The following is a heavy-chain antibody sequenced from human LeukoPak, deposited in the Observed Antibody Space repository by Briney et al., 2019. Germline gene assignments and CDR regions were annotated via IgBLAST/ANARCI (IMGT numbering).Heavy chain of an antibody. V-gene: IGHV3-23*01. CDR3: AKGLKGVVVPAAIGGWDYFDY. CDR1: GFTFSSSA. CDR2: ISGSGGST. Sequence: GGSLRLSCAASGFTFSSSAMSWVRQAPGKGLEWVSAISGSGGSTYYADSVKGRFTISRDNSKNTLYLQMNSLRAEDTAVYYCAKGLKGVVVPAAIGGWDYFDYWGQGTLVTVSS. J-gene: IGHJ4*02. D-gene: IGHD2-2*02.